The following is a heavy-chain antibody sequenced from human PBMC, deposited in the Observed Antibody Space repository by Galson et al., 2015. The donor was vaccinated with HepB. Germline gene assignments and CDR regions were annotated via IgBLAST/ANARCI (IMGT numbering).Heavy chain of an antibody. J-gene: IGHJ4*02. CDR1: GGSIINNYYY. CDR2: IYDSENI. D-gene: IGHD6-13*01. Sequence: ETLSLTCTVSGGSIINNYYYWGWIRQPPGKGLEWIGSIYDSENIYYNPSLKSRVTISIDTSKNQFSLKLSSVTAADTAVYYCATGSSWPLHFDFWGPGTLVTVSS. CDR3: ATGSSWPLHFDF. V-gene: IGHV4-39*01.